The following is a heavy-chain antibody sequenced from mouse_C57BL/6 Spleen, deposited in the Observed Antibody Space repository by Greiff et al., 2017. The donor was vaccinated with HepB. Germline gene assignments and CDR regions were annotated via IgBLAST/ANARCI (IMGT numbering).Heavy chain of an antibody. CDR2: IDPENGDT. V-gene: IGHV14-4*01. CDR3: TTETAQASFDY. Sequence: VQLQQSGAELVRPGASVKLSCTASGFNIKDDYMHWVKQRPEQGLEWIGWIDPENGDTEYASKFQGKATITADTSSNPAYLQLSSLTSEDTAVYYCTTETAQASFDYWGQGTTLTVSS. CDR1: GFNIKDDY. D-gene: IGHD3-2*02. J-gene: IGHJ2*01.